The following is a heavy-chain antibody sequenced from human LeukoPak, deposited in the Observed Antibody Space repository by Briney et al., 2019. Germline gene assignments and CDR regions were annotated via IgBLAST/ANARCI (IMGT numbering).Heavy chain of an antibody. D-gene: IGHD2-2*01. CDR1: GFTFTSSA. CDR2: IVVGSGNT. V-gene: IGHV1-58*01. Sequence: SVKVSCKASGFTFTSSAVQWVRQARGQRLEWIGWIVVGSGNTNYAQKFQERVTITRDMSTSTAYMELSSLRSEDTAVYYCAATTIVVPAALYYYYGMDVWGKGTTVTVSS. J-gene: IGHJ6*04. CDR3: AATTIVVPAALYYYYGMDV.